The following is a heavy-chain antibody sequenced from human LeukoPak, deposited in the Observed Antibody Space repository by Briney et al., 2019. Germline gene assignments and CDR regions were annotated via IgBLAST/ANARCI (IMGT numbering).Heavy chain of an antibody. V-gene: IGHV3-64*01. CDR3: TRRYGGHSGWAGYHDS. D-gene: IGHD6-19*01. Sequence: GGSLRLSCVASGFSFSAYIMHWVRQAPGKGLEYVSAIRSDGSSTFYPNSVKGRFTISRDNSKSTLYLQMGSLRAEDTAVYYCTRRYGGHSGWAGYHDSWGQGTLVTVSS. J-gene: IGHJ4*02. CDR2: IRSDGSST. CDR1: GFSFSAYI.